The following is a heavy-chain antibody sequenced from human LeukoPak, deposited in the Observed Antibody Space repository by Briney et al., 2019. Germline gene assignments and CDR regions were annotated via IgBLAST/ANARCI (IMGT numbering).Heavy chain of an antibody. Sequence: GGSLRLSCAASGLTFSSYAMSWVRQAPGKGLEWVSAISGSGGSTYYADSVKGRFTISRDNSKNTLYLQMNSLRAEDTAVYYCAKDRDQLMLYPPRDLDPWGQGTLVTVSS. CDR1: GLTFSSYA. CDR3: AKDRDQLMLYPPRDLDP. V-gene: IGHV3-23*01. J-gene: IGHJ5*02. CDR2: ISGSGGST. D-gene: IGHD2-2*01.